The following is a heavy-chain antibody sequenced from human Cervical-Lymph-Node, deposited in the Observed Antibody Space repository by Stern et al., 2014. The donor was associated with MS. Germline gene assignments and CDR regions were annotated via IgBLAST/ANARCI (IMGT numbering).Heavy chain of an antibody. J-gene: IGHJ4*02. V-gene: IGHV3-23*01. CDR3: AKAFYGDSPYCGY. CDR1: GLTFSSYG. CDR2: ISGSGDIT. Sequence: EVQLLESGGGLVQPGGSLRLSCSASGLTFSSYGMAWVRQTPGKGLEWVSSISGSGDITSYADSVKGRFTISRDNSRNTLYLQMNSLRAEDTAIYYCAKAFYGDSPYCGYWGQGTLVTVSS. D-gene: IGHD4-17*01.